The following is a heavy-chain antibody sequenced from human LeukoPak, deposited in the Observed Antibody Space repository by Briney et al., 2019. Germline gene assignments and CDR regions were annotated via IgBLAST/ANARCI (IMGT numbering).Heavy chain of an antibody. CDR2: FSYSGNT. Sequence: SETLSLTCTVSGGSVSSYYWSWLRQPPGKGLEWIGYFSYSGNTNYNPSLKSRVTISVDTSKSQFSLKLRSVTAADTAIYYCARGPLDSGYTYFDYWGQGTLVSVAS. CDR3: ARGPLDSGYTYFDY. D-gene: IGHD5-12*01. J-gene: IGHJ4*02. V-gene: IGHV4-59*02. CDR1: GGSVSSYY.